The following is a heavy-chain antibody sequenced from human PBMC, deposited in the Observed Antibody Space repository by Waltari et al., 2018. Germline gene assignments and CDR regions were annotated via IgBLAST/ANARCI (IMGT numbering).Heavy chain of an antibody. Sequence: EVQLVESGGGLVKPGGSLRLSCAASGFTFSRYSMNWVSQAQGKGLEWVSSISSSSSYIYYADSVKGRFTISRDNAKNSLYLQMNSLRAEDTAVYYCARRFIAAAGTNYYYYMDVWGKGTTVTVSS. V-gene: IGHV3-21*01. CDR2: ISSSSSYI. D-gene: IGHD6-13*01. CDR3: ARRFIAAAGTNYYYYMDV. J-gene: IGHJ6*03. CDR1: GFTFSRYS.